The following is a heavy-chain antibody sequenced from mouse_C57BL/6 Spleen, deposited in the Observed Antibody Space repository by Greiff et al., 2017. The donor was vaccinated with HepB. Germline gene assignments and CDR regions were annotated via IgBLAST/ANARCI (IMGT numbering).Heavy chain of an antibody. D-gene: IGHD1-1*01. V-gene: IGHV5-6*01. CDR3: ARHDYYGSSYLYYFDY. CDR1: GFTFSSYG. CDR2: ISSGGSYT. Sequence: EVKLVESGGDLVKPGGSLKLSCAASGFTFSSYGMSWVRQTPDKRLEWVATISSGGSYTYYPDSVKGRFTISRDNAKNTLYLQMSSLKSEDTAMYYCARHDYYGSSYLYYFDYWGQGTTLTVSS. J-gene: IGHJ2*01.